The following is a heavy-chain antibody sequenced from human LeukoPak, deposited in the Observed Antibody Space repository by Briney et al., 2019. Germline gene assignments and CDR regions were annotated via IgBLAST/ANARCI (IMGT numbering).Heavy chain of an antibody. CDR3: ARVHYDLLTGRGFYYYMDV. CDR1: GFTFDDYG. CDR2: INWNGGST. J-gene: IGHJ6*03. D-gene: IGHD3-9*01. Sequence: PGGSLRLSCEASGFTFDDYGMSWVRQAPGKGPEWVSGINWNGGSTGYADSVRGRFTISRDNGENAPYLQMNSLRAEDTAFYYCARVHYDLLTGRGFYYYMDVWGKGTTVTVSS. V-gene: IGHV3-20*04.